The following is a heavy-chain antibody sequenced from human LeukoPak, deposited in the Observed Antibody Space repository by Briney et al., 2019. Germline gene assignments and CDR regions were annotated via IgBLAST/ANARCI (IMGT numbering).Heavy chain of an antibody. CDR1: GFTFSSYS. CDR2: ISSSSSYI. CDR3: AMPLWFGTYYMDV. V-gene: IGHV3-21*01. J-gene: IGHJ6*03. D-gene: IGHD3-10*01. Sequence: PGGSLRLSCAASGFTFSSYSMNWVRQAPGKGLEWVSSISSSSSYIYYADSVKGRFTISRDNAKNSLYLQMNSLRAEDTAVYYCAMPLWFGTYYMDVWGKGTTVTISS.